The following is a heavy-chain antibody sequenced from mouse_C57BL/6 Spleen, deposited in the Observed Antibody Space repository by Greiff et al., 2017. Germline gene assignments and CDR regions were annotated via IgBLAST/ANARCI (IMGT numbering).Heavy chain of an antibody. Sequence: EVQVVESGGGLVKPGGSLKLSCAASGFTFSDYGMHWVRQAPEKGLEWVAYISSGSSTIYYADTVKGRFTISRDNAKNTLFLQMTSLRSEDTAMYYCARRYGSSYQYFDVWGTGTTVTVSS. V-gene: IGHV5-17*01. CDR3: ARRYGSSYQYFDV. D-gene: IGHD1-1*01. CDR2: ISSGSSTI. CDR1: GFTFSDYG. J-gene: IGHJ1*03.